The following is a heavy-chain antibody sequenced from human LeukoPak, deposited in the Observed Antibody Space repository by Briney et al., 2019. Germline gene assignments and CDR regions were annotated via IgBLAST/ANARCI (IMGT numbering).Heavy chain of an antibody. D-gene: IGHD6-13*01. CDR2: VYDSGST. Sequence: PSQTLSLTCTVSGASISSGGFYWSWIRQYPGKGLEWIGCVYDSGSTFYNPSLRSRVSISRDTSKNQFSLRVISVTAADTAVYFCTRNTGIAAVGNPSYYFYYYMDVWGKGTTVTVSS. J-gene: IGHJ6*03. V-gene: IGHV4-31*03. CDR3: TRNTGIAAVGNPSYYFYYYMDV. CDR1: GASISSGGFY.